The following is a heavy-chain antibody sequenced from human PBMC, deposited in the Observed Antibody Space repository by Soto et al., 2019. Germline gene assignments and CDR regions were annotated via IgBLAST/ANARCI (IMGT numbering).Heavy chain of an antibody. J-gene: IGHJ4*02. CDR3: VKAGYTSGLL. CDR2: IDSDDVKT. CDR1: GFPFSSYA. D-gene: IGHD6-25*01. Sequence: VQLLESGGGLIQPGGSLRLSCVASGFPFSSYAMNWVRQGPGTGLEWVAVIDSDDVKTYYANAVKGRSSISRDNSKNTLFLQMNSLRVEDTATYYCVKAGYTSGLLWGQGTLVTV. V-gene: IGHV3-23*01.